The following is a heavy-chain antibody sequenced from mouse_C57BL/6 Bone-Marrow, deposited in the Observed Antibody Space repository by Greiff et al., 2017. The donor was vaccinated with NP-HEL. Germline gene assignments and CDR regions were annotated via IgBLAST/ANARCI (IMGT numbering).Heavy chain of an antibody. D-gene: IGHD1-1*01. CDR3: ARIVITTVVAGDY. V-gene: IGHV1-50*01. Sequence: VQLQQPGAELVKPGASVKLSCKASGYTFTSYWMQWVKQRPGQGLEWIGEIDPSDSYTNYNQKFKGKATLHVDTSSSTAYMQLSSRTSEDSAVYYCARIVITTVVAGDYWGQGTTLTVSS. CDR1: GYTFTSYW. CDR2: IDPSDSYT. J-gene: IGHJ2*01.